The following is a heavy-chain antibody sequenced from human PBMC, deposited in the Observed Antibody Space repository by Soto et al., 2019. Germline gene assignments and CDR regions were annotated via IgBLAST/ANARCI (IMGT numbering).Heavy chain of an antibody. Sequence: PGGSLRLSCSASGFTFSSYAMHWVRQAPGKGLEYVSAISSNGGSTYYADSVKGRFTISRHNSKNTLYLQMNSLRAEDTAVYYCAREVGHGWFDPWGQGTLVTVSS. V-gene: IGHV3-64*04. CDR2: ISSNGGST. CDR1: GFTFSSYA. J-gene: IGHJ5*02. CDR3: AREVGHGWFDP.